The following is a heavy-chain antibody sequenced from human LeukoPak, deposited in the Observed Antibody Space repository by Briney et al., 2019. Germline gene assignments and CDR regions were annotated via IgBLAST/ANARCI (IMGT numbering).Heavy chain of an antibody. CDR3: ARESWRNGYVGSK. CDR2: IHHSGST. V-gene: IGHV4-39*07. Sequence: PSETLSLTCTVSGGSISSSSDYWGWIRQPPGKGLEWIGIIHHSGSTYYSSSLKSRVTISIDTSKNTLSLKLNSVTAADTAVYYCARESWRNGYVGSKWGQGTLVTVSS. J-gene: IGHJ4*02. CDR1: GGSISSSSDY. D-gene: IGHD5-12*01.